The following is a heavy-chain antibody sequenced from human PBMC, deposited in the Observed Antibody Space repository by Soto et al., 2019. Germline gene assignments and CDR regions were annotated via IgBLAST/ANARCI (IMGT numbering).Heavy chain of an antibody. J-gene: IGHJ6*02. Sequence: QVQLVQSGAEVKKPGSSVKVSCKASGGTFSSYAISWVRQAPGQGLEWMAGIIPLFGTADYAQKFQGRVTITAYESTSTAYMELSSLRSEDTAVYYCASKYGDYRYYYGMDVWGQGTTVTVSS. D-gene: IGHD4-17*01. CDR1: GGTFSSYA. CDR2: IIPLFGTA. CDR3: ASKYGDYRYYYGMDV. V-gene: IGHV1-69*12.